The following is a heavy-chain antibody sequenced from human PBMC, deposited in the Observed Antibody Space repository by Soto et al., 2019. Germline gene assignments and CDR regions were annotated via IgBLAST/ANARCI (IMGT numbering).Heavy chain of an antibody. D-gene: IGHD2-2*01. Sequence: GESLKISCKGSGYSSTSYWISWVRQMPGKGLEWMGRIDPSDSYTNYSPSFQGHVTISADKSISTAYLQWSSLKASDTAMYYCARPSPAAMSFTSYYYGMDVWGQGTTVTVSS. CDR3: ARPSPAAMSFTSYYYGMDV. V-gene: IGHV5-10-1*01. J-gene: IGHJ6*02. CDR2: IDPSDSYT. CDR1: GYSSTSYW.